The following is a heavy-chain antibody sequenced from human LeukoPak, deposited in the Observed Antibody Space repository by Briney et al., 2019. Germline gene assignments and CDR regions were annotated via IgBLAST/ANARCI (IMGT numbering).Heavy chain of an antibody. CDR1: GFTFSTYG. D-gene: IGHD3-10*01. Sequence: PGGSLGLSCAASGFTFSTYGMHWVRQAPGKGLEGVAFIRYDGRNKYYADSVKGRFTISRDNSKNTLCLQMNSLRAEDTAVYYCAKDRGTRSRWFDPWGQGTLVTVSS. J-gene: IGHJ5*02. V-gene: IGHV3-30*02. CDR2: IRYDGRNK. CDR3: AKDRGTRSRWFDP.